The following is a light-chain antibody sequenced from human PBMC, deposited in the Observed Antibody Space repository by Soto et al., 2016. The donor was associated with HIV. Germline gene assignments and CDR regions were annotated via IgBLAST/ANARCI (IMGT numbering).Light chain of an antibody. CDR3: QQSYNAPRT. CDR2: AAS. CDR1: QNINSY. Sequence: DIQMTQSPSSLSASVGDRVTITCRASQNINSYLNWYQRKPGQAPKVLIYAASSLQSGVPSRFSGSGSGTDFTLTISSLQPEDFATYYCQQSYNAPRTFGQGTKLEIK. J-gene: IGKJ2*01. V-gene: IGKV1-39*01.